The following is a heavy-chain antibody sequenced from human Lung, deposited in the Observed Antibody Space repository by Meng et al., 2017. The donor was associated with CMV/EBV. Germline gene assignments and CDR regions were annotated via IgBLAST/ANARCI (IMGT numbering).Heavy chain of an antibody. CDR1: GFTCSDHY. CDR3: ARWTSGRCDY. D-gene: IGHD6-19*01. J-gene: IGHJ4*02. V-gene: IGHV3-72*01. Sequence: GESLKISCAASGFTCSDHYMDWVRQAPGKGLEWVGRIRNKANRDTTEYAASVKGGFTISRDDSRNSLYLQMNSLKTEDTAVYYCARWTSGRCDYWGQGTLVTVSS. CDR2: IRNKANRDTT.